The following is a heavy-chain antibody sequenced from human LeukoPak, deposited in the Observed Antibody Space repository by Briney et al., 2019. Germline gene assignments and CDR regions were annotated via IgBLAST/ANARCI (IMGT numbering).Heavy chain of an antibody. J-gene: IGHJ4*02. V-gene: IGHV3-48*03. Sequence: GGSLRLSCVASGFIFSSHEVNWVRQAPGKGLEWASYISRSGSTIYYADSVKGRFTSSRDNAKNSLYLQMNSLSAEDTAVYYCAKIAGTYSPDYWGQGTLVTVSS. CDR2: ISRSGSTI. D-gene: IGHD1-26*01. CDR1: GFIFSSHE. CDR3: AKIAGTYSPDY.